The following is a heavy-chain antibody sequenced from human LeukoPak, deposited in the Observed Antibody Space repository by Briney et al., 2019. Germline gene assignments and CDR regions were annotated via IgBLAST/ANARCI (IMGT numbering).Heavy chain of an antibody. CDR2: ISGGGETK. D-gene: IGHD3-10*01. J-gene: IGHJ3*02. Sequence: GGSLRLSCAASGFTFSSYEMDWVRQAPGKGLEWVSYISGGGETKYYADSVKGRFTTSRDNAKNSLYLQMNSLRDEDTAVYYCARDLHYAFDIWGQGTMVTASS. CDR3: ARDLHYAFDI. V-gene: IGHV3-48*03. CDR1: GFTFSSYE.